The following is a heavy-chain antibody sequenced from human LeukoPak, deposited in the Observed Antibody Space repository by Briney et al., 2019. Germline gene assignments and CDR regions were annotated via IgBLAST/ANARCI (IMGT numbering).Heavy chain of an antibody. V-gene: IGHV3-23*01. CDR2: ISVSGDWT. Sequence: PGGSLRLSCEASGFTFSSYYMIWVRQAPGKGLEWVSVISVSGDWTYYADSVKGRFTISRDNSKSTLYLQMNSLRAEDTAVYYCANYRQSITAAGNSREFADYWGQGTLVTVSS. J-gene: IGHJ4*02. D-gene: IGHD6-13*01. CDR1: GFTFSSYY. CDR3: ANYRQSITAAGNSREFADY.